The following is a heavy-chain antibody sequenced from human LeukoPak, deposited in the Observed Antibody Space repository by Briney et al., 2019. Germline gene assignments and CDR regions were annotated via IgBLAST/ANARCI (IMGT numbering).Heavy chain of an antibody. Sequence: SVKVSCKASGYTFTSYGISWVRQAPGQGLEWMGWISAYNGNTNYAQKLQGRVTMTTDTSTSTAYMELRSLRSDDTAVYYCARETYYDILTGYYIGAFDIWGQGTMVTVSS. CDR2: ISAYNGNT. V-gene: IGHV1-18*01. J-gene: IGHJ3*02. CDR1: GYTFTSYG. D-gene: IGHD3-9*01. CDR3: ARETYYDILTGYYIGAFDI.